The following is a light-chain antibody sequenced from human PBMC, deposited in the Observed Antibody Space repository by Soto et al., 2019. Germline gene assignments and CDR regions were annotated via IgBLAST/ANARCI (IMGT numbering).Light chain of an antibody. CDR3: QQSYSTTWT. CDR2: AAS. Sequence: DIQMTQSPSSLSASVGDRVTITCRASQGISTYLNWXXXXXXXPXXXLIYAASSLQSGVPSRFSGSGSETDFTLTISSLQPEDFATYSCQQSYSTTWTFGQGTKV. CDR1: QGISTY. J-gene: IGKJ1*01. V-gene: IGKV1-39*01.